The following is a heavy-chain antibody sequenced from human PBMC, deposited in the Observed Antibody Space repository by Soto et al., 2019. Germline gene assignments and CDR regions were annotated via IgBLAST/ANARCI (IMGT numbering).Heavy chain of an antibody. J-gene: IGHJ1*01. D-gene: IGHD3-22*01. CDR2: IYHSGST. Sequence: PSETLSLTCAVSGGSISSSNWWSWVRQPPGKGLEWSGEIYHSGSTNYNPSLKSRVTISVDKSKNQFSLKLCSVPAADTAVYYRARFPDYGDSSVHAEYYQHWGQGTLVTVSS. CDR1: GGSISSSNW. V-gene: IGHV4-4*02. CDR3: ARFPDYGDSSVHAEYYQH.